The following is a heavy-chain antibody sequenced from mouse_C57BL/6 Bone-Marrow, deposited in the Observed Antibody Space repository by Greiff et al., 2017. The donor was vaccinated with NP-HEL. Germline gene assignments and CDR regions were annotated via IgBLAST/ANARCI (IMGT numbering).Heavy chain of an antibody. D-gene: IGHD2-10*01. V-gene: IGHV5-4*01. J-gene: IGHJ2*01. CDR2: ISDGGSYT. CDR3: ARATYSIDY. CDR1: GFTFSSYA. Sequence: DVQLVESGGGLVKPGGSLKLSCAASGFTFSSYAMSWVRQTPEKRLEWVATISDGGSYTYYPDNVKGRFTISRDNAKNNLYLQMSHLKSEDTAMYYCARATYSIDYWGQGTTLTVSS.